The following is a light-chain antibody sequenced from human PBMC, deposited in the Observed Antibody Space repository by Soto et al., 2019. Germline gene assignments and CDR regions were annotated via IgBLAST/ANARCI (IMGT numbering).Light chain of an antibody. V-gene: IGKV3-15*01. CDR1: QSVSSN. Sequence: EIVMTQSPATLSVSPGERATLSCRASQSVSSNLAWYQQKPGQATRLLIYDASTRATGIPAKFSGSGSGTEFTLTISSLQSEDFAVYYCPQHNNWPSLGFGGGTKVEIK. CDR3: PQHNNWPSLG. J-gene: IGKJ4*01. CDR2: DAS.